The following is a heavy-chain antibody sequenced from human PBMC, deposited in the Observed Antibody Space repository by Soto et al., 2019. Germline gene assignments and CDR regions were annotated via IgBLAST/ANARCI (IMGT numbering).Heavy chain of an antibody. J-gene: IGHJ6*03. Sequence: SETLSLTCAVYGGSFSGYYWSWIRQPPGKGLEWIGEINHSGSTNYNPSLKSRVTISVDTSKNQFSLKLSSVTAADTAVYYCARDIVVVVAATRGPYMDVWGKGTTVTV. D-gene: IGHD2-15*01. CDR2: INHSGST. CDR3: ARDIVVVVAATRGPYMDV. V-gene: IGHV4-34*01. CDR1: GGSFSGYY.